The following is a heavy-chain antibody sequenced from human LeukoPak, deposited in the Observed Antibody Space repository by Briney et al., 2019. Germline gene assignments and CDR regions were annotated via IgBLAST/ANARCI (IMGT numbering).Heavy chain of an antibody. D-gene: IGHD2-8*01. J-gene: IGHJ4*02. CDR1: GYTFTSYY. Sequence: GASVKVSCKASGYTFTSYYMHWVRQAPGQGLEWMGWINPNSGGTNYAQKFQGRVTMTRDTSISTAYMELSRLRSDDTAVYYCARVPITTARDDLVYAIPPPYFDYWGQGTLVTVSS. CDR2: INPNSGGT. CDR3: ARVPITTARDDLVYAIPPPYFDY. V-gene: IGHV1-2*02.